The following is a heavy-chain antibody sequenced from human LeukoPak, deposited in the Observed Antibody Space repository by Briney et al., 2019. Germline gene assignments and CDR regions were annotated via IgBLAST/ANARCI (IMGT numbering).Heavy chain of an antibody. CDR3: ARVVGIVVRGVIRRWFDP. D-gene: IGHD3-10*01. V-gene: IGHV4-34*01. Sequence: KPSETLSLTCAVYGGSFSGYYWSWIRQPPGKGLEWIGEINHSGSTNYNPSLKSRVTISVDTSKNQFSLKLSSVTAADTAVYYCARVVGIVVRGVIRRWFDPWGQGTLVTVSS. CDR1: GGSFSGYY. CDR2: INHSGST. J-gene: IGHJ5*02.